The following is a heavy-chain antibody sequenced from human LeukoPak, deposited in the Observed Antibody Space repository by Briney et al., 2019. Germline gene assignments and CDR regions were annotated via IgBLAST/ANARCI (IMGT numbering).Heavy chain of an antibody. V-gene: IGHV4-34*01. CDR1: GGSISSYY. CDR2: INHSGST. CDR3: ARGRRGPNRRYDAFDI. D-gene: IGHD1-14*01. Sequence: SETLSLTCTVSGGSISSYYWSWIRQPPGKGLEWIGEINHSGSTNYNPSLKSRVTISVDTSKNQFSLKLSSVTAADTAVYYCARGRRGPNRRYDAFDIWGQGTMVTVSS. J-gene: IGHJ3*02.